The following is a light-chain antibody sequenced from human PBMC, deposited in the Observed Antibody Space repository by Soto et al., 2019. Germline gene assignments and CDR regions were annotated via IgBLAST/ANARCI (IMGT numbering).Light chain of an antibody. CDR3: QTWGTGIQVV. CDR2: LNSDGSH. J-gene: IGLJ2*01. Sequence: QLVLTQSPSASASLGASVKLTCTLSSGHSSYAIAWHQQQPEKGPRYLMKLNSDGSHSKGDGIPDRFSGSSSGAERYLTISSLQSEDEADYYCQTWGTGIQVVFGVGTKVTVL. CDR1: SGHSSYA. V-gene: IGLV4-69*01.